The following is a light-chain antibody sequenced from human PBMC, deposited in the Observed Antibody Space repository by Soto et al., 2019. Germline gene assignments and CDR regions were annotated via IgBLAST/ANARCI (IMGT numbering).Light chain of an antibody. CDR1: SPNIGTNA. CDR2: SND. V-gene: IGLV1-44*01. J-gene: IGLJ3*02. CDR3: AVWDDSLNGWV. Sequence: QSVVTQTPSASGTPGQRVTISCSGSSPNIGTNAVNWCQQLPGTAPRLLIYSNDQRPPGVPDRFSGSKSGTSASLAISGLQSEDEADYFCAVWDDSLNGWVFGGGTKVTVL.